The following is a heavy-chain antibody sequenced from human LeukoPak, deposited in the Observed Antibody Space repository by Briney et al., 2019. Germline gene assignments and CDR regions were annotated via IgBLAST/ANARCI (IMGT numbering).Heavy chain of an antibody. J-gene: IGHJ4*02. Sequence: ASVKASCKASGYIFTDYYIHWVRQARGQGLEWMGWINPNSGGTYFAQKFEARVTLTRDTSINTAYMEMRGLTSDDTAIYYCAKSQYSFGSGSTRPLFDYWGPGTLVTVSS. V-gene: IGHV1-2*02. CDR1: GYIFTDYY. D-gene: IGHD3-10*01. CDR2: INPNSGGT. CDR3: AKSQYSFGSGSTRPLFDY.